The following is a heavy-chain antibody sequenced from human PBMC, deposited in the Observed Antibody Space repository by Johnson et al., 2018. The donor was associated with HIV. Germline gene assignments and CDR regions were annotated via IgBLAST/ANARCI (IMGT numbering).Heavy chain of an antibody. CDR2: ISYDGSNK. Sequence: QVQLVESGGGLIQPGGSLRLSCAASGFTVSTNYMSWVRQAPGKGLEWVAVISYDGSNKYYADSVKGRFTISRDNSKNTLYLQMNSLRAEDTAVYYCAKDRGSYFFYAFDIWGQGTMVTVSS. D-gene: IGHD1-26*01. J-gene: IGHJ3*02. V-gene: IGHV3-30*18. CDR1: GFTVSTNY. CDR3: AKDRGSYFFYAFDI.